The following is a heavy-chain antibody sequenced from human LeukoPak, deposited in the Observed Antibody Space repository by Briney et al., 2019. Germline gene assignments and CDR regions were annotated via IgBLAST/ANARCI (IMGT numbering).Heavy chain of an antibody. Sequence: GESLKSLCKGSGYSFTSYWIGWVRQMPGKRVEWMGIIYPGDSDTRYSPAFHGQVTISADKSISTAYLQWSSLKVSDTAMYYCARQRKYGSGSYGHLRFPDYWGQGTLVTVSS. CDR1: GYSFTSYW. V-gene: IGHV5-51*01. CDR2: IYPGDSDT. CDR3: ARQRKYGSGSYGHLRFPDY. J-gene: IGHJ4*02. D-gene: IGHD3-10*01.